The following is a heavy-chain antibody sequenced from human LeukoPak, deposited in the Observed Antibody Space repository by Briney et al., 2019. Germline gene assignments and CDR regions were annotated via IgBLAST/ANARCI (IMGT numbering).Heavy chain of an antibody. V-gene: IGHV4-4*07. CDR2: IYTSGST. Sequence: SETLSLTCTVSGGSISSYYWSWIRQPAGKGLEWIGRIYTSGSTNYNPSLKSRVTMSVDTSKNQISLKLSSVNAADTAVYYCASTVDCTNGVCYSYEAFHIWGQGTMVTVSS. CDR1: GGSISSYY. D-gene: IGHD2-8*01. CDR3: ASTVDCTNGVCYSYEAFHI. J-gene: IGHJ3*02.